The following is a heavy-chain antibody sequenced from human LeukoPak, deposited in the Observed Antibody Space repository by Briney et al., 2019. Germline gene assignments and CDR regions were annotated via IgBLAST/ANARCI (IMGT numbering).Heavy chain of an antibody. CDR1: GFTFRDSA. J-gene: IGHJ4*02. D-gene: IGHD6-19*01. CDR3: AKGGISGGYSSDLFDY. CDR2: ISFSGDNT. Sequence: PGGSLRLSCAASGFTFRDSAMTWVRQAPGKGLRWVSLISFSGDNTYYADSVKGRFTISRDNAKDTLYLQMNSLRAEDTAVYYCAKGGISGGYSSDLFDYWGQGTLVTVSS. V-gene: IGHV3-23*01.